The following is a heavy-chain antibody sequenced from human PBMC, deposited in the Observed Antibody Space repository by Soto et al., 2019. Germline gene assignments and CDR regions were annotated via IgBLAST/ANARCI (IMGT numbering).Heavy chain of an antibody. J-gene: IGHJ3*02. V-gene: IGHV4-31*03. Sequence: SETLSLTCTVSGGSISSGGYYWSWIRQHPGKGLEWIGYIYYSGSTYYNPSLKSRVTISVDTSKNQFSLKLSSVTAADTAVYYCARSDNDYIWGSYLMAFDIWGQGTMVTVSS. CDR2: IYYSGST. CDR1: GGSISSGGYY. CDR3: ARSDNDYIWGSYLMAFDI. D-gene: IGHD3-16*02.